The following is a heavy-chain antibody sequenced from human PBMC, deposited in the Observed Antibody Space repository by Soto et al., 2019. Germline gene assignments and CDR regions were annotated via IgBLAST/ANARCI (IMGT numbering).Heavy chain of an antibody. V-gene: IGHV4-34*01. CDR3: ATLPGIAAAGTYYYYGMDV. J-gene: IGHJ6*02. D-gene: IGHD6-13*01. CDR2: INHSGST. CDR1: GGYFSGYY. Sequence: SETLSVTCAVDGGYFSGYYGSWIRQPPGKGLEWIGEINHSGSTNYNPSLKSRVTISVDTSKNQFSLKLSSVTAADTAVYYCATLPGIAAAGTYYYYGMDVWGQGTTVTVSS.